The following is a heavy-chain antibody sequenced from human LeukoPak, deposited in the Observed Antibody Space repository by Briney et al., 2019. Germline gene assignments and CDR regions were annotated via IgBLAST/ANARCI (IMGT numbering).Heavy chain of an antibody. CDR2: ISAYNGNT. Sequence: WASVKVSCKASGYTFTSYGISWVRQAPGQGLEWMGWISAYNGNTNYAQKLQGRVTMTTGTSTSPAYMELRSLRSDDTAVYYCAREHSGGGWVHYYYYYGMDVWGQGTTVTVSS. CDR3: AREHSGGGWVHYYYYYGMDV. V-gene: IGHV1-18*01. CDR1: GYTFTSYG. J-gene: IGHJ6*02. D-gene: IGHD6-19*01.